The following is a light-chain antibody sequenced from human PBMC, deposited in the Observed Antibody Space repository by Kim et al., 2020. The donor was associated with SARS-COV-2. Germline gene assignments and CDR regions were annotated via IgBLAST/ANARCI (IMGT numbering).Light chain of an antibody. CDR1: KVGDKY. J-gene: IGLJ3*02. CDR2: QDS. CDR3: QAWDSSTVWV. V-gene: IGLV3-1*01. Sequence: SHRQTASITDSGDKVGDKYACGYQQKPGPSPVVGIYQDSPRPSGLPERSSGSNSGNTATLTISGTQAMDEADYYCQAWDSSTVWVFGGGTQLTVL.